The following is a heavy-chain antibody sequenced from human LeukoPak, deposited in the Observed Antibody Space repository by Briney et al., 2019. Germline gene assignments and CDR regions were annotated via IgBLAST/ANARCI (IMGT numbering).Heavy chain of an antibody. Sequence: PGGSLRPSCAASGFTFSSYAMSWVRQAPGKGLEWVSAISGSGGSTYYADSVKGRFTISRDNSKNTLYLQMNSLRAEDTAVYYCAKSLAARDDAFDIWGQGTMVTVSS. CDR3: AKSLAARDDAFDI. CDR1: GFTFSSYA. V-gene: IGHV3-23*01. CDR2: ISGSGGST. D-gene: IGHD6-6*01. J-gene: IGHJ3*02.